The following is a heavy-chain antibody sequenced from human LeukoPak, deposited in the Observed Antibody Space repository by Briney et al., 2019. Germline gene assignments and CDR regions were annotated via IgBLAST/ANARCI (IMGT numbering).Heavy chain of an antibody. J-gene: IGHJ4*02. V-gene: IGHV3-48*03. CDR2: IGSGGSTI. D-gene: IGHD5-18*01. CDR3: ARDLGGYSNGRFDY. Sequence: GGSLRLSCAVSGFTFSSYEMNWVRQAPGKGLEWVSYIGSGGSTINYADSVKGRFTISRDNAKNSLYPQMNSLRAEDTAVYYCARDLGGYSNGRFDYWGQGTLVTVSS. CDR1: GFTFSSYE.